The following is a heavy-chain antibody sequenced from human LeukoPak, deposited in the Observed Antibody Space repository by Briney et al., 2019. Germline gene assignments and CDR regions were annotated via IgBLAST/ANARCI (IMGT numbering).Heavy chain of an antibody. J-gene: IGHJ4*02. CDR2: VIRDGSFT. V-gene: IGHV3-74*01. D-gene: IGHD5-24*01. CDR1: GFTFRSYW. CDR3: VRDGDDFNFDY. Sequence: GGSLRLSCAASGFTFRSYWVHWVRQAPGKGLEWVSRVIRDGSFTNYADSVKGRFTISRDNAKNTLYLQMSSLRAEDTAVYSCVRDGDDFNFDYWGQGSLVTVSS.